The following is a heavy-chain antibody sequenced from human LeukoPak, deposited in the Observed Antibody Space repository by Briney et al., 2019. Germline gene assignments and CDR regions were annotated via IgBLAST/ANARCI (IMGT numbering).Heavy chain of an antibody. CDR1: GFPFSFYE. V-gene: IGHV3-48*03. D-gene: IGHD6-19*01. CDR2: IGSSGTTI. J-gene: IGHJ4*02. CDR3: ALLAVASDFDY. Sequence: RSGGSLRLSCAVSGFPFSFYEMNWVRQAPGKGLEWVSNIGSSGTTIYYADSVKGRFSISRDNAKSSLYLQMNSLRVEDTAVYYCALLAVASDFDYWGQGALATVSS.